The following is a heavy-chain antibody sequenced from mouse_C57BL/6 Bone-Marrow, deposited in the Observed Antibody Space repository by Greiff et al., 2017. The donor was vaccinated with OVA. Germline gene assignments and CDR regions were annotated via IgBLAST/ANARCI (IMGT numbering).Heavy chain of an antibody. D-gene: IGHD2-3*01. CDR2: IHPNSGST. CDR3: ARPSDGYYKGYYFDY. V-gene: IGHV1-64*01. CDR1: GYTFTSYW. Sequence: VQLQQPGAELVKPGASVKLSCKASGYTFTSYWMHWVKQRPGQGLEWIGMIHPNSGSTNYNEKLKSKATLTVDRSSSTAYMQLSSLTSEDSAVYYCARPSDGYYKGYYFDYWGQGTTLTVSS. J-gene: IGHJ2*01.